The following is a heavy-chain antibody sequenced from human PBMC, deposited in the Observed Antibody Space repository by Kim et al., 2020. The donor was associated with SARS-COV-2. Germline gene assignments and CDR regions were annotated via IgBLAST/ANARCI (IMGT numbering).Heavy chain of an antibody. D-gene: IGHD6-13*01. CDR2: IWYDGSNK. Sequence: GGSLRLSCAASGFTFSSYGMHWVRQAPGKGLEWVAVIWYDGSNKYYADSVKGRFTISRDNSKNTLYLQMNSLRAEDTAVYYCARDALPRIAAAADFDYWGQGTLVTVSS. CDR3: ARDALPRIAAAADFDY. CDR1: GFTFSSYG. J-gene: IGHJ4*02. V-gene: IGHV3-33*08.